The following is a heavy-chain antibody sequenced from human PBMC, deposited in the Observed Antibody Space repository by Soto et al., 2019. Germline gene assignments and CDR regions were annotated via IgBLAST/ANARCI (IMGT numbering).Heavy chain of an antibody. CDR2: IYYSGST. CDR1: GGSISSYY. Sequence: SETLSLTCTVSGGSISSYYWSWIRQPPGKGLEWIGYIYYSGSTNYNPSLKSRVTISVDTSKNQFSLKLSSVTAADTAVYYCARVGLWYKLVDYWGQGTLVTVSS. CDR3: ARVGLWYKLVDY. V-gene: IGHV4-59*01. D-gene: IGHD1-20*01. J-gene: IGHJ4*02.